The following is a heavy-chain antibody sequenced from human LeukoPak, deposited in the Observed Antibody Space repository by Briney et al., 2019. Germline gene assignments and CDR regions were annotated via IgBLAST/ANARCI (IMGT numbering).Heavy chain of an antibody. J-gene: IGHJ4*02. D-gene: IGHD2-21*01. CDR1: GGSISSGSYY. V-gene: IGHV4-61*02. Sequence: SETLSLTCTVSGGSISSGSYYWTWIRQPAGKGLEWIGRIYTSGSTNYNPSLKSRVTISGDTSKNQFSLKLSSVTAADTAVYYCARVPIAILVLDYWGQGTLVTVSS. CDR2: IYTSGST. CDR3: ARVPIAILVLDY.